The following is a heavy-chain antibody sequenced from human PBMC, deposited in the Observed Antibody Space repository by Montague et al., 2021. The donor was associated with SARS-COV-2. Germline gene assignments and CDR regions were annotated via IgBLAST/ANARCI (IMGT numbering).Heavy chain of an antibody. D-gene: IGHD6-6*01. CDR1: GDSVSSNTAA. CDR3: ARDSEYSIDY. J-gene: IGHJ4*02. CDR2: TYYRSKWYN. V-gene: IGHV6-1*01. Sequence: CAISGDSVSSNTAAWNWIRQSPSRGLEWLGRTYYRSKWYNDYAVSMQSRVTINPDTSKNQFSLHVNSVTPEDTAVYYCARDSEYSIDYWGQGPLVTVSS.